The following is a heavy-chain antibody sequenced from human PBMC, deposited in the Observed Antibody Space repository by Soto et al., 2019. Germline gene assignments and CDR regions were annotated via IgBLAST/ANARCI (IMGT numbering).Heavy chain of an antibody. CDR3: GRVPLDGNYANGVDV. V-gene: IGHV3-15*01. Sequence: GGSLRLSCAASGFTFSNAWMSWVCQAPGKGLEWVGRIKSKTDGGTTDYAAPVKGRFTISRDNAKNSLFLQMNSLRADDTAVYYCGRVPLDGNYANGVDVWGQGTTVTVSS. J-gene: IGHJ6*02. D-gene: IGHD4-17*01. CDR2: IKSKTDGGTT. CDR1: GFTFSNAW.